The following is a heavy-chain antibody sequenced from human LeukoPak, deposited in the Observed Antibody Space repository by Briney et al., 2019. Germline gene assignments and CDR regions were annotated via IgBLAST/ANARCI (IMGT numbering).Heavy chain of an antibody. CDR2: ISGSGGST. CDR3: ANSIGAPGSYVPQFDY. J-gene: IGHJ4*02. V-gene: IGHV3-23*01. Sequence: GGSLRLSCAASGFTFSSYAMSWVRQAPGKGLEWVSAISGSGGSTYYADSVTGRFTISRDNSKNTLYLQMNSLRAEDTAVYYCANSIGAPGSYVPQFDYWGQGTLVTVSS. D-gene: IGHD1-26*01. CDR1: GFTFSSYA.